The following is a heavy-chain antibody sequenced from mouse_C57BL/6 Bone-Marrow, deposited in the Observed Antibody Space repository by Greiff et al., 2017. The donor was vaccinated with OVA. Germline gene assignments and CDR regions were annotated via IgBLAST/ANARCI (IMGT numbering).Heavy chain of an antibody. CDR1: GFTFSDYY. D-gene: IGHD3-2*02. J-gene: IGHJ3*01. CDR2: ISNGGGST. Sequence: MLVESGGGLVQPGGSLQLSCAASGFTFSDYYMYWVRQTPETRLEWVAYISNGGGSTYYPDTVKGRFTISRENAKNTLYLQRSRLKSEDTAMYYCARGGQLRLPVAYWGQGTLVTVSA. CDR3: ARGGQLRLPVAY. V-gene: IGHV5-12*01.